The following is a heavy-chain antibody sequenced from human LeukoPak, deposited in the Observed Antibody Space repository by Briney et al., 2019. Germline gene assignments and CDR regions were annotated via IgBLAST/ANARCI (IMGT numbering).Heavy chain of an antibody. D-gene: IGHD1-26*01. CDR2: IVVGSGNT. Sequence: ASVKVSCKASGFTFTSSAMQWVRQARGQRLEWIGWIVVGSGNTNYAQKFQERVTITRDMSTSTAYMELSSLRSEDTAVYYCAAGPYSGSYFNYWGQGTLVTVSS. CDR3: AAGPYSGSYFNY. V-gene: IGHV1-58*02. J-gene: IGHJ4*02. CDR1: GFTFTSSA.